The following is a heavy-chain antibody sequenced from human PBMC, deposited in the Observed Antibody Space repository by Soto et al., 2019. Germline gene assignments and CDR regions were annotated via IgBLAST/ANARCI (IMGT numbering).Heavy chain of an antibody. CDR3: ARAPLVRDDACDL. D-gene: IGHD1-26*01. Sequence: PSETLSLTCIVSGGSFRSGADYWAWIPQAPGTGLEWLGYIYYSGTTHFHPSLQSRLTPSIETSKNQFSLKLSSVTAADTAVYFCARAPLVRDDACDLWGQGTGVT. J-gene: IGHJ3*01. CDR1: GGSFRSGADY. CDR2: IYYSGTT. V-gene: IGHV4-30-4*01.